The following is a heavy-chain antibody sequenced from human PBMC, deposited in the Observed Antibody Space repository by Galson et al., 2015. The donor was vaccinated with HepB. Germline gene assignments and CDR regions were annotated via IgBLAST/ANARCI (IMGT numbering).Heavy chain of an antibody. CDR3: AKGTTNIDY. J-gene: IGHJ4*02. CDR1: GFTCSSLA. CDR2: LGVNPGNT. V-gene: IGHV3-23*01. Sequence: SMLLFCAASGFTCSSLAMTWVRQAPGKGLVCVAALGVNPGNTDYADSVRGRFIISRDNSKNMLYLQMNNLRAEDTAVYYCAKGTTNIDYWGQGTLVTVSS. D-gene: IGHD1-1*01.